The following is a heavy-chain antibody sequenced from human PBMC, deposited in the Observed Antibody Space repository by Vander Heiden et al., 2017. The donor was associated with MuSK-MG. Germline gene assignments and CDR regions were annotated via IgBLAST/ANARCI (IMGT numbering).Heavy chain of an antibody. D-gene: IGHD3-9*01. CDR1: GFTFSSYA. CDR3: ARGAYDILTGTLDY. CDR2: ISYDGSNK. J-gene: IGHJ4*02. Sequence: QVQLVESGGGVVQPGWSLRLSCAASGFTFSSYAMHWVRQAPGKGLEWVAVISYDGSNKYYADSVKGRFTISRDNSKNTLYLQMNSLRAEDTAVYYCARGAYDILTGTLDYWGQGTMVTVSS. V-gene: IGHV3-30-3*01.